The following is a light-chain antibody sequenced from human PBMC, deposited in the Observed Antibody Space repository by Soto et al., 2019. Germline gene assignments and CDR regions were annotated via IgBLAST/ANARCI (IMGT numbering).Light chain of an antibody. V-gene: IGKV1-39*01. Sequence: DIQMTQSPSSLSAFIGDRVTITCRASQSIRTYLNWYQQKPGKAPALLIHSTSSLQSGVPSRFSGSGSGTDFTLTITNLQPEDFATYYCQQSFITPRTFGPGTKLDIK. CDR3: QQSFITPRT. CDR1: QSIRTY. J-gene: IGKJ3*01. CDR2: STS.